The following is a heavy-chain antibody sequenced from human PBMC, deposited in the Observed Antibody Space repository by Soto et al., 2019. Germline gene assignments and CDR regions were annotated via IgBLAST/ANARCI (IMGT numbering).Heavy chain of an antibody. CDR3: ARDVMITFGDLGGMDV. CDR1: GFTFSSYA. J-gene: IGHJ6*02. Sequence: EVQLLESGGGLVQPGGSLRLSCAASGFTFSSYAMSWVRQAPGKGLEWVSYISSSGSTIYYADSVKGRFTISRDNAKNSLYLQMNSLRAEDTAVYYCARDVMITFGDLGGMDVWGQGTTVTVSS. V-gene: IGHV3-48*04. CDR2: ISSSGSTI. D-gene: IGHD3-16*01.